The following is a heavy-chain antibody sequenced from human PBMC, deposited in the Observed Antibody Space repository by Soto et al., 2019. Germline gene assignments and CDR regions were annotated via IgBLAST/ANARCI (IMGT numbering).Heavy chain of an antibody. J-gene: IGHJ5*02. CDR2: INHSGST. CDR1: GGSFSGYY. Sequence: SETLSLTCAVYGGSFSGYYCSWRRQPPGKGLEWIGEINHSGSTNYNPSLKSRVTISVDTSKNQFSLKLSSVTAADTAVYYCARGRPHIMITFGGVNNWFDPWGQGTLVTVSS. CDR3: ARGRPHIMITFGGVNNWFDP. V-gene: IGHV4-34*01. D-gene: IGHD3-16*01.